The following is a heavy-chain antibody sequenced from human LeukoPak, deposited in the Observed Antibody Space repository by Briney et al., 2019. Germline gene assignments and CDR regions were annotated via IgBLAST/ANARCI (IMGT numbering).Heavy chain of an antibody. J-gene: IGHJ4*02. CDR1: GYSFTSYW. CDR3: ARLNYYGSGSYSHDY. Sequence: GESLKISCKGSGYSFTSYWISWVRQMPGKGLEWMGRIDPSDSYTKYSPSFQGLVTLSADKSISTAYLQWSSLVASDTAMYYCARLNYYGSGSYSHDYWGQGTLVTVSS. CDR2: IDPSDSYT. D-gene: IGHD3-10*01. V-gene: IGHV5-10-1*01.